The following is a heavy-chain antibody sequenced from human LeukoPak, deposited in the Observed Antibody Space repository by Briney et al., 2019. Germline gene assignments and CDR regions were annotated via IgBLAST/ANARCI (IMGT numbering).Heavy chain of an antibody. CDR1: GGSISSYY. D-gene: IGHD3-9*01. CDR3: ARGKLRYFDWLSPATAFDI. V-gene: IGHV4-4*07. J-gene: IGHJ3*02. Sequence: SETLSLTCTVSGGSISSYYWSWIRQPAGKGLEWIGRIYTSGSTNYNPSLKSRVTMSVDTSKNQFSLKLSSVTAADTAVYYCARGKLRYFDWLSPATAFDIWGQGTMVTVSS. CDR2: IYTSGST.